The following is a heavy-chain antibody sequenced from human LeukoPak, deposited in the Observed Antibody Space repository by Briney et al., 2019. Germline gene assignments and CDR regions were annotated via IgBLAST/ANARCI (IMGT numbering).Heavy chain of an antibody. V-gene: IGHV3-7*03. CDR2: ISPDGGVS. D-gene: IGHD1-1*01. Sequence: PGGSLRLSCAASGFTFSSYSMTWVRQAPGKGPEWVAKISPDGGVSQYVDSVKGRFTISRDNSKNSLSLHMSSLRVEDTTLYFCAKEEFWRFDFWGQGTLVTVS. CDR3: AKEEFWRFDF. J-gene: IGHJ4*02. CDR1: GFTFSSYS.